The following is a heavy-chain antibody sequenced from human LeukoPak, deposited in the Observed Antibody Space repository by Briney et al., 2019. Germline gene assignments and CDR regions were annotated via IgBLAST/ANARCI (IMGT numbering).Heavy chain of an antibody. J-gene: IGHJ4*02. CDR2: ISVYNGNT. CDR3: ARGVAGEPYYFDY. V-gene: IGHV1-18*01. CDR1: GYTFTSYG. Sequence: ASVKVSCKASGYTFTSYGISWVRQAPGRGLEWMGWISVYNGNTNYAQNLQGRVTMTTDTSTSTAYMDLRSLTSDDTAVYYCARGVAGEPYYFDYWGQGTLVTVSS. D-gene: IGHD3-10*01.